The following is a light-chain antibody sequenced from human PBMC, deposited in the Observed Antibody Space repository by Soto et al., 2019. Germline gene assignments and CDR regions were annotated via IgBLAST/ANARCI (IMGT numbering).Light chain of an antibody. CDR2: GAS. CDR1: QSVSSY. V-gene: IGKV3-11*01. J-gene: IGKJ5*01. CDR3: QHYHGWPIT. Sequence: EIVLTQSPATLSLSPGETATLSCRASQSVSSYLAWYQQKPGQAPRLLIYGASSRATGIPDRCSGSGSGTDVTLTINSLVPEDFAVYYCQHYHGWPITFGQGTRLEIK.